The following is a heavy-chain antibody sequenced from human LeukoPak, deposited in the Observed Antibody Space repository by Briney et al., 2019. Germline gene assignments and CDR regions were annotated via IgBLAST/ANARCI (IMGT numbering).Heavy chain of an antibody. V-gene: IGHV4-59*08. CDR1: AGSISNYY. Sequence: SETLSLTCTVSAGSISNYYWSWIRQPPGKGLEWIGYISYSGSTNYNPSLKSRVTISVDTSKNQFSLKLSSVTAADTAVYYCAFTYYDFWSGYYDYWGQGTLVTVSS. D-gene: IGHD3-3*01. CDR2: ISYSGST. CDR3: AFTYYDFWSGYYDY. J-gene: IGHJ4*02.